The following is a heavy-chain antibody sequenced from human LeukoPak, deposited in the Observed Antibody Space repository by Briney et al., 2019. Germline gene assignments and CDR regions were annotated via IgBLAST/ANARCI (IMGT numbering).Heavy chain of an antibody. D-gene: IGHD1-26*01. CDR2: IYYSGST. CDR1: GGSISSYY. J-gene: IGHJ5*02. CDR3: ARGGVGASNWFDP. V-gene: IGHV4-59*01. Sequence: PSETLSLTCTVSGGSISSYYWSWIRQPPGKGLEWIGYIYYSGSTNYNPSLKSRVTISVDTSKNQFSLKLSSVTAADTAVYYCARGGVGASNWFDPWGQGTLVTVSS.